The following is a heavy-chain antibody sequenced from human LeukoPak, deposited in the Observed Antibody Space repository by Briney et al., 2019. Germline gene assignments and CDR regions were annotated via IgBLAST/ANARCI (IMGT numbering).Heavy chain of an antibody. V-gene: IGHV3-30*04. CDR1: GFTFSSYA. CDR2: ISYDGSNK. J-gene: IGHJ4*02. D-gene: IGHD6-13*01. CDR3: AKAGTFLGSSWRLYFDY. Sequence: PGGSLRLSCAASGFTFSSYAMHWVRQAPGKGLEWVAVISYDGSNKYYADSVKGRFTISRDNSKNTLYLQMNSLRAEDTAVYYCAKAGTFLGSSWRLYFDYWGQGTLVTVSS.